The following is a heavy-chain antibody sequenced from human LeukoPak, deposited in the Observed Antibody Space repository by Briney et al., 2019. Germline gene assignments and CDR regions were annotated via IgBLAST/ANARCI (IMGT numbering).Heavy chain of an antibody. CDR3: ARVIMGYCSSTSCYHPYFDY. V-gene: IGHV1-69*04. Sequence: SVKVSCKASGGTFSSYAISWVRQAPGQGPEWMGRIIPILGIANYAQKFQGRVTITADKSTSTAYMELSSLRSEDTAVYYCARVIMGYCSSTSCYHPYFDYWGQGTLVTVSS. J-gene: IGHJ4*02. D-gene: IGHD2-2*01. CDR2: IIPILGIA. CDR1: GGTFSSYA.